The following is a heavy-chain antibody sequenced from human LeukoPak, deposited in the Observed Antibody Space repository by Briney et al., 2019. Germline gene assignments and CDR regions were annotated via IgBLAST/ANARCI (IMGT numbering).Heavy chain of an antibody. CDR2: IIPIFGTA. CDR3: ARDPEGYSSSWYGEYFQH. CDR1: GGAFSSYA. J-gene: IGHJ1*01. D-gene: IGHD6-13*01. V-gene: IGHV1-69*13. Sequence: SVKVSCKASGGAFSSYAISWVRQAPGQGLEWMGGIIPIFGTANYAQKFQGRVTITADESTSTAYMELSSLRSEDTAVYYCARDPEGYSSSWYGEYFQHWGQGTLVTVSS.